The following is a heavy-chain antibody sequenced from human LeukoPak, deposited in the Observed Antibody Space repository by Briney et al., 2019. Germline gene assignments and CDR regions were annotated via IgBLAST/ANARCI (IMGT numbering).Heavy chain of an antibody. CDR2: ITSSSSYI. D-gene: IGHD5-24*01. V-gene: IGHV3-21*01. CDR1: GFTFSSYS. J-gene: IGHJ3*02. CDR3: ASSGMATGRWDAFDI. Sequence: GGSLRLSCAASGFTFSSYSMNWVRQAPGKGLEWVSSITSSSSYIYYADSVKGRFTISRDNAKNSLYLQMNSLRAEDTAVYYCASSGMATGRWDAFDIWGQGTMVTVSS.